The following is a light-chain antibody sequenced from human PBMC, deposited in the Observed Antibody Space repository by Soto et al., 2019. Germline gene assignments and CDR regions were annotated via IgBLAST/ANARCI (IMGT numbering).Light chain of an antibody. CDR2: KAS. V-gene: IGKV1-5*03. Sequence: DSQMTQSPPSLSGTVAARVAITCRASQTISSWLAWYQQKPGKAPKLLIYKASTLKSGVPSRFSGSGSGTEFTLTISSLQPDDFATYYCQHYNSYSEAFAQRAKVDI. CDR3: QHYNSYSEA. J-gene: IGKJ1*01. CDR1: QTISSW.